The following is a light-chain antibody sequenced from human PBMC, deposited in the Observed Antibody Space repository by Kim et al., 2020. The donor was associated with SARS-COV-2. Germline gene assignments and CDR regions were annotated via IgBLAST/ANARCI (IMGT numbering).Light chain of an antibody. V-gene: IGKV1-39*01. Sequence: ASEGDRVTITCRASQPITTYLNWFQQKPGRPPKRLIYATRTLNRGVPSRFSGSGAGTRFTLTISSLQPEDFATYFCQQSFSTPLTFGGGTKVDIK. CDR2: ATR. J-gene: IGKJ4*01. CDR3: QQSFSTPLT. CDR1: QPITTY.